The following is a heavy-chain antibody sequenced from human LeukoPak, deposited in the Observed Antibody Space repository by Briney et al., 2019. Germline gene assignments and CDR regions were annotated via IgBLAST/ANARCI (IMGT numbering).Heavy chain of an antibody. CDR3: AKGLYDWLSDTDY. CDR1: GFTFSSYA. V-gene: IGHV3-23*01. Sequence: GGSLRLSCAASGFTFSSYAMSWVRQAPGKGLEWVSAISGSGGSTYYADSVKGRFTISRDNSKDTLYLQMNSLRVEDTAVYCCAKGLYDWLSDTDYWGQGTLVTVYS. D-gene: IGHD3-9*01. CDR2: ISGSGGST. J-gene: IGHJ4*02.